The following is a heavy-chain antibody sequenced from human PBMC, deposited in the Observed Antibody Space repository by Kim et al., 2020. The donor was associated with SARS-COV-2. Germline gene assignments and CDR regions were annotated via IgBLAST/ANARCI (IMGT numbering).Heavy chain of an antibody. V-gene: IGHV4-31*02. J-gene: IGHJ6*02. D-gene: IGHD3-10*01. CDR3: ARSGVRDPYYYYGMDV. Sequence: SLKSRVTISVDTSKNQFSLKLSSVTAADTAVYYCARSGVRDPYYYYGMDVWGQGTTVTVSS.